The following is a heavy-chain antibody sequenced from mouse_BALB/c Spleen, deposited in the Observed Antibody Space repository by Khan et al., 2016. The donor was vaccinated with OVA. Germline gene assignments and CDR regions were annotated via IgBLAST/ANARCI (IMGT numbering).Heavy chain of an antibody. V-gene: IGHV2-9*02. D-gene: IGHD1-1*01. Sequence: QMQLEESGPGLVAPSQSLSISCTVSGFSLTTYGVHWVRQPPGKGLEWLGVIWAGGSTNHNSALMSRLSISKDNSKSQVSLKMNSLQTDDTAMYYCARAFYYGAWFAYWGQGTLVTVSA. CDR2: IWAGGST. J-gene: IGHJ3*01. CDR1: GFSLTTYG. CDR3: ARAFYYGAWFAY.